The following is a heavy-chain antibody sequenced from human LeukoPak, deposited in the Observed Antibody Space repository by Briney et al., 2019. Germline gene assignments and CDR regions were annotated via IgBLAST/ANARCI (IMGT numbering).Heavy chain of an antibody. V-gene: IGHV1-8*01. CDR1: GYTFTSYD. J-gene: IGHJ4*02. D-gene: IGHD3-9*01. CDR2: MNPNSGNT. CDR3: ARGPYYDISTGYPLDY. Sequence: ASVKVSCKASGYTFTSYDINWVRQATGQGLEWMGWMNPNSGNTGYAQKFQGRVTMTRNTSISTAYMELSSLRSEDTAVYYCARGPYYDISTGYPLDYWGQGTLVTVSS.